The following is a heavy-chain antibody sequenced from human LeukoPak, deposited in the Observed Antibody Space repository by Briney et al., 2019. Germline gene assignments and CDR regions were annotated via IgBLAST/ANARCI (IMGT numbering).Heavy chain of an antibody. V-gene: IGHV3-30*03. Sequence: GGSLRLSCAASGFTFSTYGMHWVRQTPGKGLEWVAVISYDGSNKYYTDSVKGRFTISRDNSKNTLYLQMNSLRAEDTAVYYCARGSGYSYAFTGRERTKSRLDYWGPGTLVTVSS. D-gene: IGHD5-18*01. CDR1: GFTFSTYG. J-gene: IGHJ4*02. CDR2: ISYDGSNK. CDR3: ARGSGYSYAFTGRERTKSRLDY.